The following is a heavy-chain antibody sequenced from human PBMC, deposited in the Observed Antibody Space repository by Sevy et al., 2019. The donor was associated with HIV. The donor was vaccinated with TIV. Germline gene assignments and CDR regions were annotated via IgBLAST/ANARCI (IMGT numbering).Heavy chain of an antibody. V-gene: IGHV4-59*01. Sequence: QSQTLSLTCTVSGGSISSYYWSWIRQPPGKGLEWIGYIYYSGSTNYNPSLKSRVTISVDTSKNQFSLKLSSVTAADTAVYYCARGTGYSLLYYYGMDVWGQGTTVTVSS. D-gene: IGHD6-13*01. CDR2: IYYSGST. J-gene: IGHJ6*02. CDR3: ARGTGYSLLYYYGMDV. CDR1: GGSISSYY.